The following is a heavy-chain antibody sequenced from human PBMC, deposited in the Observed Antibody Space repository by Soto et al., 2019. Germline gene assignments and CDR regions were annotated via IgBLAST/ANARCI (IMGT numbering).Heavy chain of an antibody. CDR2: ISSSSSTI. V-gene: IGHV3-48*02. D-gene: IGHD4-17*01. CDR1: GFTFKTYS. Sequence: GGSLRLSCVASGFTFKTYSMNWVRQAPGKGLVWVSYISSSSSTIYYTDSVKGRFTISRDNAKNSLYLQMNSLRDEDTAVYYCAIYSVTTVPTRCFDYWGQGPLVTVSS. CDR3: AIYSVTTVPTRCFDY. J-gene: IGHJ4*02.